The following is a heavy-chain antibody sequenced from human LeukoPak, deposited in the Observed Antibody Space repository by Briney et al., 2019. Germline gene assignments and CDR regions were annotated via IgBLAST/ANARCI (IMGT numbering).Heavy chain of an antibody. CDR2: ITDSGSGT. CDR1: GFTFSSYA. J-gene: IGHJ4*02. CDR3: AKDSRIVPAATEFDY. V-gene: IGHV3-23*01. Sequence: GGSLRLSCAASGFTFSSYAMSWVRQTPGMRLEWVSAITDSGSGTYYADSVKGRFTISRDNSKNTLYLQMNSLRAEDTAVYYCAKDSRIVPAATEFDYWGQGTLVTVSS. D-gene: IGHD2-2*01.